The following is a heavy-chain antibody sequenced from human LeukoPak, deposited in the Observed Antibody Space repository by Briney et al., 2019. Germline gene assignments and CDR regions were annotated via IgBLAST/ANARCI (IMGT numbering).Heavy chain of an antibody. V-gene: IGHV1-69*01. CDR1: GGTFSSYA. CDR3: ARGLAAAGTRYYFDY. D-gene: IGHD6-13*01. CDR2: IIPIFGTA. J-gene: IGHJ4*02. Sequence: SVKVSCKASGGTFSSYAISWVRQAPGQGLEWMVGIIPIFGTANYAQKFQGRVTITADESTSTAYMELSSLRSEDTAVYYCARGLAAAGTRYYFDYWGQGTLVTVSS.